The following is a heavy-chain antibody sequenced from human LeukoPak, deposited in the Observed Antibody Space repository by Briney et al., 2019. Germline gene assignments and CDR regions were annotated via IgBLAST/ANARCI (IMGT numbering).Heavy chain of an antibody. CDR1: GYTFTSYY. D-gene: IGHD3-22*01. V-gene: IGHV1-46*01. Sequence: ASVKVSCKASGYTFTSYYMHWVRQAPGQGLEWMGIINPSGGSTSYAQKFQSRVTMTRDTSTSTVYMELSSLRSEDTAVYYCARDKDGSWVDSSGLRSLNYWGQGTLVTVSS. J-gene: IGHJ4*02. CDR3: ARDKDGSWVDSSGLRSLNY. CDR2: INPSGGST.